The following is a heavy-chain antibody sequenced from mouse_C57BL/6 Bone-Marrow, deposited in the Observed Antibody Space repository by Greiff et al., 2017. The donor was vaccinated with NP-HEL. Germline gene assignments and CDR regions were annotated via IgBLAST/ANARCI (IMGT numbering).Heavy chain of an antibody. J-gene: IGHJ3*01. CDR2: IRSKSNNYAT. Sequence: DAGGGLVQPKGSLKLSCAASGFSFNTYAMNWVRQAPGKGLEWVARIRSKSNNYATYYADSVKDRFTISRDDSESMLYLQMNNLKTEDTAMYYCVSSNWAWFAYWGQGTLVTVSA. D-gene: IGHD4-1*02. CDR1: GFSFNTYA. V-gene: IGHV10-1*01. CDR3: VSSNWAWFAY.